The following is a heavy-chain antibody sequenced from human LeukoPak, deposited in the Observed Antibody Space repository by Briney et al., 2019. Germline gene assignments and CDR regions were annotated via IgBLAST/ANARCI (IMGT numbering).Heavy chain of an antibody. CDR2: MNPNSGNT. CDR3: ARQAGYSSGLDY. Sequence: ASVKVSCKASGYTFTSYDINWVRQATGQGLEWMGWMNPNSGNTGYAQKFQGRVTITRNTSISTAYMELSSLRSDDTAVYYCARQAGYSSGLDYWGQGTLVTVSS. J-gene: IGHJ4*02. D-gene: IGHD6-19*01. V-gene: IGHV1-8*03. CDR1: GYTFTSYD.